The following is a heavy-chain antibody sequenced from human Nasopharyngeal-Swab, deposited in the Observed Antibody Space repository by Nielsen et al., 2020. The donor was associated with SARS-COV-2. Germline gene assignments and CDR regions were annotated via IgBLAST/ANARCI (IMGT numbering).Heavy chain of an antibody. J-gene: IGHJ4*02. CDR2: IYYSGST. CDR3: ASSPYDFWSGYRFDY. D-gene: IGHD3-3*01. V-gene: IGHV4-59*01. Sequence: WIRQPPGKGLEWIGYIYYSGSTNYNPPLKSRVTISVDTSKNQFSLKLSSVTAADTAVYYCASSPYDFWSGYRFDYWGQGTLVTVSS.